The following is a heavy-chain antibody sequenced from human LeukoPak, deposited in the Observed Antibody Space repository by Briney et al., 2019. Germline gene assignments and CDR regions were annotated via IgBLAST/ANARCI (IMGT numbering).Heavy chain of an antibody. CDR3: ARFPARGDIVVVPAASDAFDI. V-gene: IGHV4-59*08. CDR2: IYYSGST. CDR1: GGSISSYY. J-gene: IGHJ3*02. Sequence: SETLSLTCTVSGGSISSYYWSWIRQPPGKGLEWIGYIYYSGSTYYNPSLKSRVTISVDTSKNQFSLKLSSVTAADTAVYYCARFPARGDIVVVPAASDAFDIWGQGTMVTVSS. D-gene: IGHD2-2*01.